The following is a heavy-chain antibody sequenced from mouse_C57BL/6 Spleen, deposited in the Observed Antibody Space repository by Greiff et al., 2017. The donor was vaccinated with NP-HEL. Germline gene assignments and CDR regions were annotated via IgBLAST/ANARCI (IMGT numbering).Heavy chain of an antibody. CDR1: GFNIKDYY. J-gene: IGHJ1*03. V-gene: IGHV14-2*01. D-gene: IGHD2-5*01. CDR3: ASYYSNYWYFDV. CDR2: IDPEDGET. Sequence: VQLKESGAELVKPGASVKLSCTASGFNIKDYYMHWVKQRTEQGLEWIGRIDPEDGETKYDPKFQGKATITADTSSNTAYLQLSSLTSEDTAVYYCASYYSNYWYFDVWGTGTTVTVSS.